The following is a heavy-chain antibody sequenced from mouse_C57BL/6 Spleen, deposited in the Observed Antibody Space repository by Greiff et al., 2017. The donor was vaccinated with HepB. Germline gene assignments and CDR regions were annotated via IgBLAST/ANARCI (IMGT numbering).Heavy chain of an antibody. V-gene: IGHV1-61*01. CDR2: IYPSDSET. J-gene: IGHJ3*01. D-gene: IGHD1-1*01. CDR3: ASLITTVVGRFAY. CDR1: GYTFTSYW. Sequence: VQLQQPGAELVRPGSSVKLSCKASGYTFTSYWMDWVKQRPGQGLEWIGNIYPSDSETHYNQKFKDKATLTVDKSSSTAYMQLSSLTSEDSAVYYCASLITTVVGRFAYWGQGTLVTVSA.